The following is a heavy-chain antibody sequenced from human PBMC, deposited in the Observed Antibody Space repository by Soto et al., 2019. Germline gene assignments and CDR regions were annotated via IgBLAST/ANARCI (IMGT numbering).Heavy chain of an antibody. J-gene: IGHJ6*02. CDR2: IIPIFGTA. D-gene: IGHD3-9*01. CDR1: GGTFSSYA. Sequence: SVKVSCNASGGTFSSYAISWVRQAPGQGLEWMGGIIPIFGTANYAQKFQGRVTITADESTSTAYMELSSLRSEDTAVYYCATLTREDILTGYSTPYYYGMDVWGQGTTVTVSS. CDR3: ATLTREDILTGYSTPYYYGMDV. V-gene: IGHV1-69*13.